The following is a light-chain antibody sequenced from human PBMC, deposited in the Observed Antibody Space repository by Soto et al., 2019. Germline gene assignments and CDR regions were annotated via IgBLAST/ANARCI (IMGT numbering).Light chain of an antibody. V-gene: IGKV4-1*01. CDR2: WAS. J-gene: IGKJ4*01. Sequence: DIVMTQSPDSLSVSLGERATINCKSSQSVLYSSKNKNYLAWYQQKPGQPPKLLIYWASTRESGVPDRFSGGGSGTDFALTVSSVQAEDVAVYYCQQYYSTPLLTFGGGTKVEIK. CDR1: QSVLYSSKNKNY. CDR3: QQYYSTPLLT.